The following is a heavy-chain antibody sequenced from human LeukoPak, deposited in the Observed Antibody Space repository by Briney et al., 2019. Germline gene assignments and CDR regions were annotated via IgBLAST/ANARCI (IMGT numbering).Heavy chain of an antibody. Sequence: GESLKISCQASGYSFPTYWIVWVRQMPGKGLEWMGIIYPSDSDTRYSPSFQGQVTISADKSISTAHLQWSSLKASDTAMYYCARHHPLGFDAFDIWGQGTMVTVSS. CDR1: GYSFPTYW. CDR3: ARHHPLGFDAFDI. D-gene: IGHD1-26*01. CDR2: IYPSDSDT. V-gene: IGHV5-51*01. J-gene: IGHJ3*02.